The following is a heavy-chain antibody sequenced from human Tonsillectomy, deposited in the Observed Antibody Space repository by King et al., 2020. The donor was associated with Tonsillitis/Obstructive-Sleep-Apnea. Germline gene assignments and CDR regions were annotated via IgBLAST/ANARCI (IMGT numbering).Heavy chain of an antibody. J-gene: IGHJ2*01. CDR1: GGSFSGYY. D-gene: IGHD6-13*01. CDR2: INHSGST. Sequence: VQLQQWGAGLLKPSETLSLTCAVYGGSFSGYYWSWIRQPPGKGLEWIGEINHSGSTNYNPSLKRRVTISVDTSKNQFSLKLSSVTAAGTAVYFCAREWPHQQQLVVWYFDLWGRGTLVTVSS. CDR3: AREWPHQQQLVVWYFDL. V-gene: IGHV4-34*01.